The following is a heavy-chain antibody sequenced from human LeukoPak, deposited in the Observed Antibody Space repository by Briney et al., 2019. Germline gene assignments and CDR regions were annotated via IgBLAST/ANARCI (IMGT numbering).Heavy chain of an antibody. V-gene: IGHV4-59*12. CDR3: ARRRYGSGSYAFDY. D-gene: IGHD3-10*01. CDR2: IYHSGSI. Sequence: SETLSLTCTVSGGSISSYYWSWIRQPAGKGLEWIGEIYHSGSINYNPSLKSRVTISVDKSKSQFSLKLSSVTAADTAVYYRARRRYGSGSYAFDYWGQGTLVTVSS. J-gene: IGHJ4*02. CDR1: GGSISSYY.